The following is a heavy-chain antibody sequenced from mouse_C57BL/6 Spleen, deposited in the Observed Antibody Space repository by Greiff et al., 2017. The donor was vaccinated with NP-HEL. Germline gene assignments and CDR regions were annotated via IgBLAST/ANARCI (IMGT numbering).Heavy chain of an antibody. J-gene: IGHJ2*01. Sequence: EVMLVESGGGLVKPGGSLKLSCAASGFTFSDYGMHWVRQAPEKGLEWVAYISSGSSTIYYADTVKGRFTISRDNAKNTLFLQMTSLRSEDTAMYYCASDFITTVVAGGYWGQGTTLTVSS. CDR1: GFTFSDYG. CDR2: ISSGSSTI. CDR3: ASDFITTVVAGGY. D-gene: IGHD1-1*01. V-gene: IGHV5-17*01.